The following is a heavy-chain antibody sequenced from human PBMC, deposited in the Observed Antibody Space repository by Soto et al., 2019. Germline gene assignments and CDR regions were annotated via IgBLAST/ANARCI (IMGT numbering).Heavy chain of an antibody. CDR3: ARVCDSGSYYYFDY. CDR2: INHSGST. V-gene: IGHV4-34*01. J-gene: IGHJ4*02. Sequence: QVQLQQWGAGLLKPSETLSLTCAVYGGSFSGYYWSWIRQPPGKGLEWIGEINHSGSTNYNPSLKSRVTISVDTSKNQFSLKLSSVTAADTAVYYCARVCDSGSYYYFDYWGQGTLVTVSS. D-gene: IGHD1-26*01. CDR1: GGSFSGYY.